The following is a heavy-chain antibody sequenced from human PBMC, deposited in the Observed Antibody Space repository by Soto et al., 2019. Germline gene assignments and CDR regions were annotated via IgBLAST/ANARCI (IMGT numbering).Heavy chain of an antibody. J-gene: IGHJ4*02. V-gene: IGHV1-8*01. CDR3: VRAIRDQLLSDY. CDR2: MNPNSANT. CDR1: GYTFTSYD. Sequence: QVHLVQSGAEVRKPGASVKVSCKASGYTFTSYDIGWVRQATGLGLEWMGWMNPNSANTGYAQKFQGRVTMTGDTSISTAYMELNSLTSEDTAVYYCVRAIRDQLLSDYWGQGTLVTVSS. D-gene: IGHD1-26*01.